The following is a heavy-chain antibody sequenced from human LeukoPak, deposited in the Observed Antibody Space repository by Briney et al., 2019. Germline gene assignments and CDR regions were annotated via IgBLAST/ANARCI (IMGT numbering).Heavy chain of an antibody. V-gene: IGHV1-46*01. Sequence: ASVKVSCKASGYTFTSYYMHWVRQAPGQGLEWMGIINPSGGSTSYAQKFQGRVTMTRDTSTSTVYMELSSLRSEDTAEYYCARDRPTYYYGSGLLNWFDPWGQGTLVTVSS. CDR1: GYTFTSYY. CDR2: INPSGGST. CDR3: ARDRPTYYYGSGLLNWFDP. J-gene: IGHJ5*02. D-gene: IGHD3-10*01.